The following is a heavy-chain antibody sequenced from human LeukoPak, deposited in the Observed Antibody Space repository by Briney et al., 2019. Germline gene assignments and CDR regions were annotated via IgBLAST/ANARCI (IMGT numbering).Heavy chain of an antibody. J-gene: IGHJ6*03. V-gene: IGHV3-11*04. CDR3: ARLSPYSDMDV. CDR1: GFSFSDYY. Sequence: GGALRLSCAASGFSFSDYYMAWVRQSPGKGRDWISFISNPGRTRYSADSVKARFTIFRDNPRNSIYLQMNSLRAEDMAVYYCARLSPYSDMDVWGIGTTVTVSS. CDR2: ISNPGRTR.